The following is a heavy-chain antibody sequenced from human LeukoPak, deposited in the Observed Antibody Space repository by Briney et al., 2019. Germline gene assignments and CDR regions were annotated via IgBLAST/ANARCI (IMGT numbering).Heavy chain of an antibody. V-gene: IGHV3-23*01. D-gene: IGHD6-19*01. CDR3: AKDLSSGSRRAY. Sequence: GGSLRLSCTASGFNFRNYAMAWVRQAPGEGLEWVSGISAGATRTYYAASVRGRFTISRDNSQNTLYLHMNSLRAEDTGVYYCAKDLSSGSRRAYWGQGTLVTVSS. CDR2: ISAGATRT. CDR1: GFNFRNYA. J-gene: IGHJ4*02.